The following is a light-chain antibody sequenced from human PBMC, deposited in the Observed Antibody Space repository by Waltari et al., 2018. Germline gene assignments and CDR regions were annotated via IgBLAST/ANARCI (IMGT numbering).Light chain of an antibody. V-gene: IGLV3-27*01. CDR1: IFAKKY. CDR2: KDT. Sequence: SYELTQPSSVSVSPGQTANNPCSGNIFAKKYARWFQQKPGQAPVLIIYKDTERPSGIPERFSGSSSGTTVTLTVSGAQVEDEADYYCYCAADDNRLFGGGTKLTVL. J-gene: IGLJ2*01. CDR3: YCAADDNRL.